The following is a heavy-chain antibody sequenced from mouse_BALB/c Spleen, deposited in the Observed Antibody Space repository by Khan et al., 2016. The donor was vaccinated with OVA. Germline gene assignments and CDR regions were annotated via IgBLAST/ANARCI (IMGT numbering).Heavy chain of an antibody. V-gene: IGHV3-2*02. J-gene: IGHJ1*01. CDR2: ISYSGST. Sequence: EVQLQESGPGLVKPSQSLSLTCTVTGYSITSDYAWNWIRQFPGNKLEWMGYISYSGSTSYNPSLKSRISITRDTSKNQFFLQLNSVTTEDTATYDCAIRRVYYGSSYGSYFDVWGAGTTVTVSS. CDR1: GYSITSDYA. CDR3: AIRRVYYGSSYGSYFDV. D-gene: IGHD1-1*01.